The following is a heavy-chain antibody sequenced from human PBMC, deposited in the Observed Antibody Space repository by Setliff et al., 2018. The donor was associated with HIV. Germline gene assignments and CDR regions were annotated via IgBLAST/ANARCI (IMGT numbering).Heavy chain of an antibody. J-gene: IGHJ4*01. V-gene: IGHV4-34*01. D-gene: IGHD2-21*02. CDR3: ARGSRSPLVNKFRVTPAFDY. Sequence: PSETLSLTCAVYGGSFSGHYWSWIRQTPGKGLEWIGDISHSGSTNYNPSLKSRVTISVDTSKKQFSLRLTSVTAADTAVYFCARGSRSPLVNKFRVTPAFDYWGQGTLVTVSS. CDR1: GGSFSGHY. CDR2: ISHSGST.